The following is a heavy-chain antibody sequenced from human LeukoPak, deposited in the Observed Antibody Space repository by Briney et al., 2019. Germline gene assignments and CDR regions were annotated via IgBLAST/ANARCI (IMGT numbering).Heavy chain of an antibody. J-gene: IGHJ3*02. CDR2: IGSGGTT. CDR3: AKRDTTMAKGAFDI. CDR1: GFSFTDAW. D-gene: IGHD5-18*01. V-gene: IGHV3-23*01. Sequence: GGSLRLSCAPSGFSFTDAWMSWVRQAPGKGLEWVSAIGSGGTTYYTDSVKGRFTISRDNSKTTLYLQMSSLRAEDTAVYYCAKRDTTMAKGAFDIWGQGTTVTVSS.